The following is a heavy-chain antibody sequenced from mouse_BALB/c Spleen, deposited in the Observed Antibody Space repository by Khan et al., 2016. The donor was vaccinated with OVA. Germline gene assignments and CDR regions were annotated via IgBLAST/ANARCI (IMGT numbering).Heavy chain of an antibody. CDR3: AESGIYGNFFYAIDY. CDR2: INPSTGDN. Sequence: QVQLKQSGAELVKPGASVKMSCTASGYTFTNYWMQWVKQRPGQGLEWIGYINPSTGDNEYNEKFKDKATLTADKASNTAYMQLSSLKSEDSAVYYSAESGIYGNFFYAIDYWGQGTSLTVSS. J-gene: IGHJ4*01. CDR1: GYTFTNYW. V-gene: IGHV1-7*01. D-gene: IGHD2-1*01.